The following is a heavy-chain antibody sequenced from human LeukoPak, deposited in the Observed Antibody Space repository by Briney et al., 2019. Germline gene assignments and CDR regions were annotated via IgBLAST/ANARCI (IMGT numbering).Heavy chain of an antibody. V-gene: IGHV3-7*01. Sequence: GGSLRLSCAASGFSFSTYWMTWVRQTPEKGLEFVSNINQDASVRNYMDSLKGRCTISRDNAKKSVYLEINSLRADDTAVYYCARDPGSSSFDLWGQGALVTVSS. CDR1: GFSFSTYW. CDR3: ARDPGSSSFDL. CDR2: INQDASVR. D-gene: IGHD6-13*01. J-gene: IGHJ4*02.